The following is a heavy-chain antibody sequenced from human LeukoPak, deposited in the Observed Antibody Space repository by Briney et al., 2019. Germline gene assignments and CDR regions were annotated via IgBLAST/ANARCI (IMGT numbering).Heavy chain of an antibody. CDR3: ARYGERINIYYYYYGMDV. CDR1: GFTFSSYG. J-gene: IGHJ6*02. D-gene: IGHD4-17*01. CDR2: ISSSSSYI. V-gene: IGHV3-21*01. Sequence: GRSLRLSCAASGFTFSSYGMHWVRQAPGRGLEWDSSISSSSSYIYYADSVKGRFTISRDNAKNSLYLQMNSLRAEDTAVYYCARYGERINIYYYYYGMDVWGQGTTVTVSS.